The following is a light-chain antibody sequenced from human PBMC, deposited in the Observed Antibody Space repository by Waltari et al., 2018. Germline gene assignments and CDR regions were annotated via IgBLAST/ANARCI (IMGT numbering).Light chain of an antibody. CDR2: EGS. CDR1: SSDVGSYNL. Sequence: QSALTQPASVSGSPGQSIPISCPGTSSDVGSYNLVSWYPQHPGKAPKLMIYEGSKRPSGVSNRFSGSKSGNTASLTISGLQAEDEADYYCCSYAGSSTWVFGGGTKVTVL. CDR3: CSYAGSSTWV. J-gene: IGLJ3*02. V-gene: IGLV2-23*01.